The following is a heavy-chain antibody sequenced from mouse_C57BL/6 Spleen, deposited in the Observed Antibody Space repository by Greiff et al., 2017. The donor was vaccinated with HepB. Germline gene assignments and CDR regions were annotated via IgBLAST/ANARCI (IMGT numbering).Heavy chain of an antibody. CDR3: ATTSEYYGSRAYFDV. Sequence: VQLQQSGPELVKPGASVKIPCKASGYTFTDYNMDWVKQSHGKSLEWIGDINPNNGGTIYNQKFKGKATLTVDKSSSTAYMQLRSLTSEDTAVYYCATTSEYYGSRAYFDVWGTGTTVTVSS. CDR1: GYTFTDYN. J-gene: IGHJ1*03. CDR2: INPNNGGT. D-gene: IGHD1-1*01. V-gene: IGHV1-18*01.